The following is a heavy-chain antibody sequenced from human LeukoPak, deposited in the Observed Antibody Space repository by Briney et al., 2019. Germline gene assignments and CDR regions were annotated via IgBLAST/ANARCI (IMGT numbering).Heavy chain of an antibody. V-gene: IGHV3-21*01. D-gene: IGHD2-15*01. Sequence: GESLRLSCAASGFTFRTYSMNWVRQAPGKGLEWVSSISSNSTYIYYADSLKGRFTTSRDNAKNSLCLQMNSLRAEDSAVYYCASPRYCSGGTCYGWAYWGQGTLVTVSS. J-gene: IGHJ4*02. CDR3: ASPRYCSGGTCYGWAY. CDR1: GFTFRTYS. CDR2: ISSNSTYI.